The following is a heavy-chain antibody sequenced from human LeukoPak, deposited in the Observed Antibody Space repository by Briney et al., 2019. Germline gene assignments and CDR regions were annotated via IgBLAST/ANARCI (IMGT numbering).Heavy chain of an antibody. Sequence: SETLSLTCTVSGDSISSSYWSWICQPPGQGLEWIGYIYYSGRPNSNPSLKSRVTISIDTSKNQFSLKLSSVTAADTAVYYCASGGSGSYSNWFDPWGQGTLVTVSS. CDR2: IYYSGRP. V-gene: IGHV4-59*01. J-gene: IGHJ5*02. D-gene: IGHD1-26*01. CDR1: GDSISSSY. CDR3: ASGGSGSYSNWFDP.